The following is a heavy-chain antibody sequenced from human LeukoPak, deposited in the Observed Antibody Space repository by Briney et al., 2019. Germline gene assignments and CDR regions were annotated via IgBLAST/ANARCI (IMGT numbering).Heavy chain of an antibody. CDR3: ARMQAADTEVIDY. D-gene: IGHD6-13*01. J-gene: IGHJ4*02. Sequence: GGSLRLSCAASGFTFSNYWMQWVRHAPGKGLVWVSRINVDGSITTSADSVKGRFTISRDNAKNTLYLQMNSLRAEDTAVYYCARMQAADTEVIDYWGQGTLVTVSS. V-gene: IGHV3-74*01. CDR2: INVDGSIT. CDR1: GFTFSNYW.